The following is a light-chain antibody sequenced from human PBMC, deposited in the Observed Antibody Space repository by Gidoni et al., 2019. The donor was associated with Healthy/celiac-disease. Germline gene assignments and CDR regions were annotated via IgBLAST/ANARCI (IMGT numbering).Light chain of an antibody. CDR1: SSDVGGYNY. CDR3: CSYAGSYTYV. J-gene: IGLJ1*01. V-gene: IGLV2-11*01. Sequence: QSALTQPRSVSGSPGQSVTISCTGTSSDVGGYNYVSCYQHPPGKAPKLMIYDVSKRPSGVPDRFSGSKSGNTASLTISGLQAEDEADYYCCSYAGSYTYVFGTGTKVTVL. CDR2: DVS.